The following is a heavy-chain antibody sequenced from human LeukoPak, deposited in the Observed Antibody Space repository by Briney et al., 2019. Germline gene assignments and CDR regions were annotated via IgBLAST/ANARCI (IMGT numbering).Heavy chain of an antibody. CDR1: GGTFSSYA. D-gene: IGHD1-26*01. J-gene: IGHJ6*02. Sequence: SVKVSCKAPGGTFSSYAISWVRQAPGQGLEWMGRIIPILGIANYAQKFQGRVTITADKSTSTAYMELSSLRSEDTAVYYCASSRGYYYYGMDVWGQGTTVTVSS. V-gene: IGHV1-69*04. CDR3: ASSRGYYYYGMDV. CDR2: IIPILGIA.